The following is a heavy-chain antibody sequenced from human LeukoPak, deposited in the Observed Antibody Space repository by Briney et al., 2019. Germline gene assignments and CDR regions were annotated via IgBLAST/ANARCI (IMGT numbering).Heavy chain of an antibody. V-gene: IGHV5-51*01. Sequence: GESLKISCKGSGYSFTSYWIGWVRQMPGKGLEWMGIIYPGDSDTRYSPSFQGQVTISTDKSISTAYLQWSSLKDSDTAMYYCVRAGASAARVVDSWGQGTLVIVSS. J-gene: IGHJ5*02. CDR2: IYPGDSDT. CDR3: VRAGASAARVVDS. CDR1: GYSFTSYW. D-gene: IGHD6-13*01.